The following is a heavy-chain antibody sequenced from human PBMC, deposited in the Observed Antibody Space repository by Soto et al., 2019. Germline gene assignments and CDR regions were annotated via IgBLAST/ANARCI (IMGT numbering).Heavy chain of an antibody. CDR1: GFTFDDYA. Sequence: GGSLRLSCAASGFTFDDYAMHWVRQAPGKGLEWVSGISWNSGSIGYADSVKGRFTISRDNAKNSLYLQMNSLRAEDTALYYCAKDIRAFQTYYFDYWGQGTLVTVSS. CDR3: AKDIRAFQTYYFDY. J-gene: IGHJ4*02. CDR2: ISWNSGSI. V-gene: IGHV3-9*01. D-gene: IGHD3-3*02.